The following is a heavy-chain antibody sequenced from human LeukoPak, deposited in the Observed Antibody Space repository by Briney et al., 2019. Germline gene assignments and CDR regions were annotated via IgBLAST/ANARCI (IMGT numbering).Heavy chain of an antibody. Sequence: ASVKVSCKASGYTFTGYYMHWVRQAPGQGLEWMGWINPNSGGTNYAQKFQGRVTMSTDTSTGTAYMELRSLRFDDTAIYYCAKDWHILTGRNCFDPWGQGTLVTVSS. V-gene: IGHV1-2*02. D-gene: IGHD3-9*01. CDR3: AKDWHILTGRNCFDP. CDR2: INPNSGGT. J-gene: IGHJ5*02. CDR1: GYTFTGYY.